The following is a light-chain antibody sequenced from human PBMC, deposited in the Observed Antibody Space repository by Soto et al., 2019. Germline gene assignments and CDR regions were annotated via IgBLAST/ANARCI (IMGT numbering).Light chain of an antibody. J-gene: IGKJ1*01. Sequence: EIVMTQSPATLSVSPGERATLSCRASQSVSSNLAWYQQKPGQAPRLLIYGASTRATGIPARFSGSGSGTELTLTLSSLQSEDFAVYCCQQYNNWPQTFGQGTKVEIK. V-gene: IGKV3-15*01. CDR2: GAS. CDR1: QSVSSN. CDR3: QQYNNWPQT.